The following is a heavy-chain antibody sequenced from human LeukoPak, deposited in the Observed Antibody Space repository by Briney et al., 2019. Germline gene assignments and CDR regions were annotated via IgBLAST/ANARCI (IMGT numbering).Heavy chain of an antibody. CDR1: GFSFSSYW. V-gene: IGHV3-74*01. D-gene: IGHD2-2*02. CDR3: ARDNTYMFDY. CDR2: INTDGRTT. Sequence: PGGPLRLSCAASGFSFSSYWMNWVRQAPGKGLVWVAHINTDGRTTTYADSVKGRFTVTRDNAKNTLYLEMNRLRAEDTAVYYCARDNTYMFDYWGQGTQVTVSS. J-gene: IGHJ4*02.